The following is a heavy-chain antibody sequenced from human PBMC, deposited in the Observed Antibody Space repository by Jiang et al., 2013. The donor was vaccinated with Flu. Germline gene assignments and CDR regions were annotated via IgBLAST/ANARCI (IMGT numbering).Heavy chain of an antibody. CDR3: ARVAGTGGHWFDP. Sequence: LLKPSETLSLTCAVYGGSFSGYYWSWIRQPPGKGLEWIGEINHSGSTNYNPSLKSRVTISVDTSKNQFSLKLSSVTAADTAVYYCARVAGTGGHWFDPWGQGTLVTVSS. CDR2: INHSGST. J-gene: IGHJ5*02. V-gene: IGHV4-34*01. D-gene: IGHD6-19*01. CDR1: GGSFSGYY.